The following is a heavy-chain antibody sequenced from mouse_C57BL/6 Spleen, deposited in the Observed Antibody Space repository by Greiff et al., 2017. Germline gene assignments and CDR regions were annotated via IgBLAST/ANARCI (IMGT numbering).Heavy chain of an antibody. CDR3: ARDGYYLMDY. CDR2: IDPSDSDT. D-gene: IGHD2-3*01. V-gene: IGHV1-52*01. J-gene: IGHJ4*01. CDR1: GYTFTSYW. Sequence: VQLQQPGAELVRPGSSVKLSCKASGYTFTSYWMHWVKQRPIQGLEWIGNIDPSDSDTHYNQKFKDKATLTVDKSSSTAYMQLSSLTSEDSAVYYCARDGYYLMDYWGQGTSVTVSS.